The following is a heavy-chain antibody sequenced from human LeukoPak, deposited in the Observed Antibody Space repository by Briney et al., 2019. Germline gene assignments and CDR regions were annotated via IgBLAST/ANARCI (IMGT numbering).Heavy chain of an antibody. Sequence: NPSETLSLTCTVSGGSISSGSYYWSWIRQPAGKGLEWIGRIYTSGSTNYNPSLKSRVTISVDTSKNPFSLKLSSVTAADTAVYYCARASWSGESTTDYWGQGTLVTVSS. CDR2: IYTSGST. V-gene: IGHV4-61*02. J-gene: IGHJ4*02. D-gene: IGHD3-10*01. CDR3: ARASWSGESTTDY. CDR1: GGSISSGSYY.